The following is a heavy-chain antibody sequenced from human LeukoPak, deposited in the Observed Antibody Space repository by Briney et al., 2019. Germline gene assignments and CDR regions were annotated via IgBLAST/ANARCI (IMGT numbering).Heavy chain of an antibody. CDR1: GGSFSGYY. Sequence: NASETLSLTCAVYGGSFSGYYWSWIRQPPGKGLEWIGEINHSGSTNYNPSLKSRVTISVDTSKNQFSLKLSSVTAADTAVYYCARGRVVVVPAAHYWYFDLWGRGTLVTVSS. CDR2: INHSGST. J-gene: IGHJ2*01. V-gene: IGHV4-34*01. CDR3: ARGRVVVVPAAHYWYFDL. D-gene: IGHD2-2*01.